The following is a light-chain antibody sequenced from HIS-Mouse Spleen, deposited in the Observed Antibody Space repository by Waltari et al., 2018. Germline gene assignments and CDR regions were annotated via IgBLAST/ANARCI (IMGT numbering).Light chain of an antibody. CDR2: QDS. CDR3: QAWDSSYSV. J-gene: IGLJ2*01. V-gene: IGLV3-1*01. Sequence: SYELTQPPSVSVSPGQTASIPCSGDKLWDKYACWYQQKPGQSPVLVIYQDSKRPSGIPERFSGSNSGNTATLTISGTQAMDEADYYCQAWDSSYSVFGGGTKLTVL. CDR1: KLWDKY.